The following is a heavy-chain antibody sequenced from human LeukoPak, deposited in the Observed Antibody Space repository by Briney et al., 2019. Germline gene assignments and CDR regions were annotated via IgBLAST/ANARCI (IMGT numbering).Heavy chain of an antibody. J-gene: IGHJ4*02. CDR2: IHPSTGNP. V-gene: IGHV7-4-1*02. D-gene: IGHD3-16*02. Sequence: ASVKVSCKASGYTFTNYAMNWVRQAPGQGLEWTGWIHPSTGNPTYAQGFTGRVVFSLDTSISTKYLQISRQSDEDTAVYYCARAFQSLGGLSLPDYWGQGTLVTVSS. CDR3: ARAFQSLGGLSLPDY. CDR1: GYTFTNYA.